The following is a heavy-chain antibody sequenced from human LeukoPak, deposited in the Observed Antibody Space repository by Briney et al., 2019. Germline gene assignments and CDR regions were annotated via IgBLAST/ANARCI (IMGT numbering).Heavy chain of an antibody. V-gene: IGHV4-34*01. CDR1: GGSVSGHF. D-gene: IGHD3-10*02. CDR2: IRYNGRA. Sequence: PSETLSLTCAVYGGSVSGHFWSWIRQSPGKGLEWIGQIRYNGRADYSASLKSRVTISVDTSKNQFSLKLTSVTDADMGLYYCARGPMLETHDFDYWGQGIQVTVSP. CDR3: ARGPMLETHDFDY. J-gene: IGHJ4*02.